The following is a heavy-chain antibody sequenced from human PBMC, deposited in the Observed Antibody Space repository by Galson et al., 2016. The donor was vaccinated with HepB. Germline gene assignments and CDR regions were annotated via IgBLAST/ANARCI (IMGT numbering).Heavy chain of an antibody. Sequence: QSGAEVKKPGESLKISCKGSGYSFTSYWIGWVRQMPGKGLEWMGIIYPGDSDTRYSPSFQGQVTISADKSISTAYLQWSSLKASDTAMYYCARKALGGIAVAGNKWFDPGGQGTLVTVSS. D-gene: IGHD6-19*01. CDR2: IYPGDSDT. J-gene: IGHJ5*02. CDR1: GYSFTSYW. V-gene: IGHV5-51*01. CDR3: ARKALGGIAVAGNKWFDP.